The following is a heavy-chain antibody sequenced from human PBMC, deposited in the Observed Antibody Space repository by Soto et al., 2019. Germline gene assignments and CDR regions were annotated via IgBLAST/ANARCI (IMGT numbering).Heavy chain of an antibody. Sequence: DVQLLESGGGLVKPEGSLRLSCAASGFTFSSYAMGWVRQGPGKGLEWVAVVSSGGSTHYADSVRGRFTISRDNSKNTLSLQMNSLTAEDTAVYFCAKRRGAGGHFDYWGQGALVTVSS. CDR2: VSSGGST. V-gene: IGHV3-23*01. D-gene: IGHD2-15*01. CDR3: AKRRGAGGHFDY. CDR1: GFTFSSYA. J-gene: IGHJ4*02.